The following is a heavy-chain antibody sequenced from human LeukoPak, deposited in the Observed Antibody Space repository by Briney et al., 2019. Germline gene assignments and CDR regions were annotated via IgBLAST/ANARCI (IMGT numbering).Heavy chain of an antibody. CDR3: ARGAGRYGDYRDY. V-gene: IGHV3-48*04. CDR1: GFTFSIHN. CDR2: INSGGDAT. Sequence: GGSLRLSCAASGFTFSIHNMDWVRQAPGKGLEWISYINSGGDATHYADSVKGRFTISRDDAKNSLYMQMNSLTAEDTAVYYCARGAGRYGDYRDYWGQGTLVTVSP. D-gene: IGHD4-17*01. J-gene: IGHJ4*02.